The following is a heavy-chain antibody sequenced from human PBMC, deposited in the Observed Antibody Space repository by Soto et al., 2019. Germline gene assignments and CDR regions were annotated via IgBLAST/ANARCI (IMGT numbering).Heavy chain of an antibody. CDR2: IYHTGST. J-gene: IGHJ4*02. Sequence: QVQLQESGPGLVKPSGTVSLTRAVSGVSISTNNWWTWVRQPPGKGLEWIGEIYHTGSTNHNPSLKNRVIISVDMSKNQVSLKLSSVTAADTALYYCARTLSDSSGFDYWGQGTLVSVSS. CDR1: GVSISTNNW. CDR3: ARTLSDSSGFDY. V-gene: IGHV4-4*02. D-gene: IGHD3-22*01.